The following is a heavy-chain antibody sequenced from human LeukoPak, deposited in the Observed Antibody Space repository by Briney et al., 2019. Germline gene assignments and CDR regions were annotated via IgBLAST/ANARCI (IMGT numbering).Heavy chain of an antibody. CDR3: ASGTTIFNYFDY. D-gene: IGHD1-1*01. J-gene: IGHJ4*02. CDR2: IRSSSTYI. CDR1: GFTFSGYT. Sequence: PGGSLRLSCAASGFTFSGYTMNWVRQAPGKGLEWVSSIRSSSTYIYYADSVKGRFTISRDNAKNSLYLQMNSLRAEDTAVYYCASGTTIFNYFDYWGQGTLSPSPQ. V-gene: IGHV3-21*01.